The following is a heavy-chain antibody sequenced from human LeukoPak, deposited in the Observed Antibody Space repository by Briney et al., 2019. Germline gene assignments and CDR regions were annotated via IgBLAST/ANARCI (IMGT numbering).Heavy chain of an antibody. CDR1: GLTLSTKP. D-gene: IGHD3-22*01. J-gene: IGHJ4*02. Sequence: PGGPRSFSLQAPGLTLSTKPMTGVRRAQGKGLEWVSAISGSGGSTYYADSVKGRFTISRDNSKNTLYLQMNSLRAEDTAVYYCAKCSSGYDYWGQGTLVTVSS. CDR3: AKCSSGYDY. V-gene: IGHV3-23*01. CDR2: ISGSGGST.